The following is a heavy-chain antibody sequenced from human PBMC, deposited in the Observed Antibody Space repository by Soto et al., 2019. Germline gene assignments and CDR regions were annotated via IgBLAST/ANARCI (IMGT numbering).Heavy chain of an antibody. J-gene: IGHJ4*02. D-gene: IGHD2-2*03. CDR1: GDSVSSYC. V-gene: IGHV4-59*02. CDR2: IHYNGNT. Sequence: LEALSLSCARCGDSVSSYCWSWIRQPPGKGLEWIGNIHYNGNTKYSPSLKSRVTMSVDTSKNHFSLKLISVTTADTAVYFCAREGNLGRWIQPLESWGQGTLVTVSS. CDR3: AREGNLGRWIQPLES.